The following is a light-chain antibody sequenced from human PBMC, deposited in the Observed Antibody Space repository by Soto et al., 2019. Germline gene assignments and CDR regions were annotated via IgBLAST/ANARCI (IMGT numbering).Light chain of an antibody. CDR1: QSISVN. V-gene: IGKV3-15*01. J-gene: IGKJ5*01. Sequence: EVVLTQSPATQSVSPGAGATLFCRASQSISVNLAWYQQKPGQAPRLLFFRASTRATGVPARFSGSGSETEFTLTISSLQSEDFAVYYCQQYHKWPITFGQGTRLEIK. CDR2: RAS. CDR3: QQYHKWPIT.